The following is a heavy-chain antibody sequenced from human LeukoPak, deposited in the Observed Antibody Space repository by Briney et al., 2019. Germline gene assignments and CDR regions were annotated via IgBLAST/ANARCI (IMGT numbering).Heavy chain of an antibody. Sequence: GGSLRLSCAPSGFTFSDYYMSWIRQAPGKGLEWMSYISSRGDSIQYADSVKGRFTMSRDNAKNSVHLQMSSLRAEDTAVYYCARADSSWYWGWFDSGGQGILVTVSS. D-gene: IGHD6-13*01. V-gene: IGHV3-11*01. J-gene: IGHJ5*01. CDR3: ARADSSWYWGWFDS. CDR2: ISSRGDSI. CDR1: GFTFSDYY.